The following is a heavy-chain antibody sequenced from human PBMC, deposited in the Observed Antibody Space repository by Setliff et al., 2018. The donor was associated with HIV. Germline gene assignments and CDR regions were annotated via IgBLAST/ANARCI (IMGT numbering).Heavy chain of an antibody. CDR2: IYYDGRT. V-gene: IGHV4-39*07. D-gene: IGHD6-19*01. CDR1: GGSIRTGAYY. Sequence: PSETLSLTCTVSGGSIRTGAYYWGWIRQHPGKGLEWIGSIYYDGRTFYKTSLKSRLTISVDTSKNQFSLSLNSVTAADTAVYFCVRGPQWLVQKGRVYYFDYWGQGALVTVSS. CDR3: VRGPQWLVQKGRVYYFDY. J-gene: IGHJ4*02.